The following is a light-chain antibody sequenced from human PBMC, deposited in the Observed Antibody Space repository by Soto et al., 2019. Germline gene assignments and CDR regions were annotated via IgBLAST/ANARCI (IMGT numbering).Light chain of an antibody. CDR1: QSVGGS. CDR3: QQYRNWPRT. Sequence: EIVMTQSPATLSVSPGERATLSCRASQSVGGSLAWYQQKPGQAPGLLIYGASTRATGVPARFSGSGSGTEVTLTISSLQSEDFAVYYCQQYRNWPRTFGQGTKVAIK. CDR2: GAS. J-gene: IGKJ1*01. V-gene: IGKV3-15*01.